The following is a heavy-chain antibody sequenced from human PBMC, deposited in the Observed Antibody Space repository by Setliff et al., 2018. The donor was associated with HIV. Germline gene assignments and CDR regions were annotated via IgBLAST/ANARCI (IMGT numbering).Heavy chain of an antibody. Sequence: ASVKVSCKASGYRFSSYDISWVRQAPGQGLEWMGWISPYNGNTNHAQNFQGRVTMTTDTSTSTAYMELRSLRSDDTAIYYCARDLFRWAAAGPNYFDSWGQGTLVTVSS. D-gene: IGHD6-13*01. V-gene: IGHV1-18*01. CDR1: GYRFSSYD. CDR3: ARDLFRWAAAGPNYFDS. CDR2: ISPYNGNT. J-gene: IGHJ4*02.